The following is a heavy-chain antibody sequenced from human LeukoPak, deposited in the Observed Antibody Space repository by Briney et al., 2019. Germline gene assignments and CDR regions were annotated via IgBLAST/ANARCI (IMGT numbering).Heavy chain of an antibody. CDR2: ISWNSGSI. Sequence: GGSLRLSCAASGFTFSSYAMSWVRQAPGKGLEWVSGISWNSGSIGYADSVKGRFTISRDNARNSLYLQMNSLRAEDTALYYCAKDPDYGGNSGFDYWGQGTLVTVSS. J-gene: IGHJ4*02. D-gene: IGHD4-17*01. V-gene: IGHV3-9*01. CDR3: AKDPDYGGNSGFDY. CDR1: GFTFSSYA.